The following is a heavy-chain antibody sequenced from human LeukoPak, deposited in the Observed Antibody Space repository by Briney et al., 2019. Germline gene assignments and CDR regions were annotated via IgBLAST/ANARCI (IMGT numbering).Heavy chain of an antibody. CDR2: IWYDGSNK. V-gene: IGHV3-33*06. CDR1: GFTFSSYG. D-gene: IGHD5-12*01. J-gene: IGHJ4*02. CDR3: AKGDKEWLRSPIDY. Sequence: GRSLRLSCAASGFTFSSYGMHWVRQAPGKGLEWVAVIWYDGSNKYYADSVKGRFTISRDNSKNTLYLQMNSLRAEDTAVYYCAKGDKEWLRSPIDYWGQGTLVTVSS.